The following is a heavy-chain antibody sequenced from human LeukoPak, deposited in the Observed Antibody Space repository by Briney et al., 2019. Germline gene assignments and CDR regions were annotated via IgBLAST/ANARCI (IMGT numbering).Heavy chain of an antibody. CDR2: ISSSSSYI. CDR1: GFTFSSYE. J-gene: IGHJ5*02. Sequence: PGGSLRLSCAASGFTFSSYEMNWVRQAPGKGLEWVSYISSSSSYIYYADSVKGRFTISRDNAKNSLYLQMNSLRAEDTAVYYCARGQNWFDPWGQGTLVTVSS. V-gene: IGHV3-21*05. CDR3: ARGQNWFDP.